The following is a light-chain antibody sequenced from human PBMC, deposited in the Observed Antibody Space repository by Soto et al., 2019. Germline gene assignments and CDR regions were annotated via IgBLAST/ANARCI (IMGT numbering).Light chain of an antibody. CDR3: QSYDTSLSGAWV. J-gene: IGLJ3*02. CDR2: ANN. CDR1: RSNLGAGYD. Sequence: QSVLTQPPSGSGAPGQWITISFTGTRSNLGAGYDVHGYQQLPGAAPKLLIYANNKRPSGVLDRFSGSKSGTSASLAITGLQAEDEADYYCQSYDTSLSGAWVFGGGTKLAVL. V-gene: IGLV1-40*01.